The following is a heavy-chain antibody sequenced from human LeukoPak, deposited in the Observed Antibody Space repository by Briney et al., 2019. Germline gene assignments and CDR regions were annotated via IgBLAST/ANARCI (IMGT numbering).Heavy chain of an antibody. D-gene: IGHD3-9*01. CDR2: ISGSGSTI. CDR1: GFTFIDYH. Sequence: PGGSLRLSCAASGFTFIDYHMTWIRQAPGKGLECISYISGSGSTIYYADSVKGRFTISRDNAKKSLYLQMNSLGAEDTAVYYCASLDVLTGYYKLDYWGQGTLVTVSS. J-gene: IGHJ4*02. V-gene: IGHV3-11*04. CDR3: ASLDVLTGYYKLDY.